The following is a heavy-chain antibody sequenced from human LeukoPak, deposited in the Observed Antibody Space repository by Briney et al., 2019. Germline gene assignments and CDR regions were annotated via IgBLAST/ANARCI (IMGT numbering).Heavy chain of an antibody. CDR1: GGTFSSYA. J-gene: IGHJ4*02. CDR3: ARGPPDTVILYYFDY. Sequence: ASVKVSCKASGGTFSSYAISWVRQAPGQGLEWMGGIIPIFGTANYAQKFQGRVTITADESTSTAYMEPSSLRSEDTAVYYCARGPPDTVILYYFDYWGQGTLVTVSS. V-gene: IGHV1-69*01. CDR2: IIPIFGTA. D-gene: IGHD5-18*01.